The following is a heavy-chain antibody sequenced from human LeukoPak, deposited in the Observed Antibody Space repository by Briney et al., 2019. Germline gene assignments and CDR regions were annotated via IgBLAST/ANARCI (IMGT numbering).Heavy chain of an antibody. CDR1: GYTFTSYD. V-gene: IGHV1-8*03. CDR2: MNPNRGNT. J-gene: IGHJ6*03. CDR3: ARQDVYSYYYMDV. Sequence: ASVKVSCKASGYTFTSYDISWIRQAPGQGLEWMGWMNPNRGNTGSAQKFQGRVTITRNTSISTVYMELSSLRSEDTAVYYCARQDVYSYYYMDVWGKGTTVTVSS.